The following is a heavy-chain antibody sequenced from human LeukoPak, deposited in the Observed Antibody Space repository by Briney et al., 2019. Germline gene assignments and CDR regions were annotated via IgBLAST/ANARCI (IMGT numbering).Heavy chain of an antibody. Sequence: SVIVSCKASGGTFSSYAISWVRQAPGQGLEWMGGIIPIFGTANYAQKFQGRVTITADESTSTAYMELSSLRSEDTPVYYCARDCTNGVCYLGYWGQGTLVTVPS. CDR2: IIPIFGTA. CDR1: GGTFSSYA. CDR3: ARDCTNGVCYLGY. D-gene: IGHD2-8*01. J-gene: IGHJ4*02. V-gene: IGHV1-69*13.